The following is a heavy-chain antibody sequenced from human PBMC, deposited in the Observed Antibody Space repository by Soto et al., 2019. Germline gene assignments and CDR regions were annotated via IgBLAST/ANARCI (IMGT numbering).Heavy chain of an antibody. D-gene: IGHD2-2*01. CDR2: IYYSGST. CDR1: GGSISSSSYY. V-gene: IGHV4-39*01. J-gene: IGHJ3*02. Sequence: QLQLQESGPGLVKPSETLSLTCTVSGGSISSSSYYWGWIRQPPGKGLEWIGSIYYSGSTYYNPSLKSRVTIYVDTSKHQFALKLSSVTAAGTAVYYCASYAGYQLLLTDAFDIWGQGTMVTVSA. CDR3: ASYAGYQLLLTDAFDI.